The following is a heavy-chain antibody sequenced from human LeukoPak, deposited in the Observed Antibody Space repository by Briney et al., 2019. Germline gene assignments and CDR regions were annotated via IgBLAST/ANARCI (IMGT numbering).Heavy chain of an antibody. Sequence: GGSLRLSCAASGFTFDDCGMSWVRQAPGKGLEWVSGIDWNGASTGHADSVKGRFTISRDNAKNSLYLQMNSLRVEDTALYYCARGAGYSYGRLDNWGQGILVTVSS. J-gene: IGHJ4*02. V-gene: IGHV3-20*04. CDR2: IDWNGAST. CDR1: GFTFDDCG. CDR3: ARGAGYSYGRLDN. D-gene: IGHD5-18*01.